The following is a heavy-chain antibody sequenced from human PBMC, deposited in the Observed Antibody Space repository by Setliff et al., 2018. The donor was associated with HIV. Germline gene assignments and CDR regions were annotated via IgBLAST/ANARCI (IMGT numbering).Heavy chain of an antibody. CDR1: GDSINNYY. Sequence: LSLTCTVSGDSINNYYWSRIRQPPGKGLEWIGYVYSTGSTNSKSSLKSRVTISVDTSKNQFSLKLSSVTAADTAVYYCARVATGPESFDIWGQGTMVTV. CDR2: VYSTGST. D-gene: IGHD3-9*01. V-gene: IGHV4-59*01. J-gene: IGHJ3*02. CDR3: ARVATGPESFDI.